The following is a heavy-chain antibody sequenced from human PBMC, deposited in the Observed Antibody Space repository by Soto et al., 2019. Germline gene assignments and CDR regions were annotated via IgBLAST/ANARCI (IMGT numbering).Heavy chain of an antibody. D-gene: IGHD1-26*01. Sequence: NPGGSLRLSCAASGFTFSSYSMNWVRQAPGKGLEWVSSISSSSSYIYYADSVKGRFTISRDNAKNSLYLQMNSLRAEDTAVYYCASRVGATSYYYYYGMDVWGQGTTVTV. CDR1: GFTFSSYS. CDR2: ISSSSSYI. CDR3: ASRVGATSYYYYYGMDV. J-gene: IGHJ6*02. V-gene: IGHV3-21*01.